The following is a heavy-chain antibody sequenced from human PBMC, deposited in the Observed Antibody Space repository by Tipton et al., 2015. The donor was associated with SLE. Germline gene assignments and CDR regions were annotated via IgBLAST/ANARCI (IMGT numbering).Heavy chain of an antibody. D-gene: IGHD2-21*01. CDR2: IYYSGST. CDR1: GDSVTSSGYY. Sequence: TLSLTCTATGDSVTSSGYYWGWIRQPPGKGLEWIGSIYYSGSTYYNPSLKSRVTISVDTSKNQFSLKLSSVTAADPAVYYCASAGGGDSNWFDPWGQGTLVTVPS. CDR3: ASAGGGDSNWFDP. V-gene: IGHV4-39*07. J-gene: IGHJ5*02.